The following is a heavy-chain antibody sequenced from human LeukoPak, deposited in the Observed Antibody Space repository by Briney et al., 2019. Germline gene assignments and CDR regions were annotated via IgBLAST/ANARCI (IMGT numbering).Heavy chain of an antibody. J-gene: IGHJ4*02. V-gene: IGHV3-23*01. CDR2: ITNVGGTT. Sequence: GGSLRLSCVASGFTFYQYAMNWVRLAPGKGLEWVSGITNVGGTTHYADSVRGRFIISRDNSNNTLFLQMNSLRAEDTIIHRVAKDRRSLVGLRCFDYWGRGAVVTVSS. D-gene: IGHD2-8*02. CDR1: GFTFYQYA. CDR3: AKDRRSLVGLRCFDY.